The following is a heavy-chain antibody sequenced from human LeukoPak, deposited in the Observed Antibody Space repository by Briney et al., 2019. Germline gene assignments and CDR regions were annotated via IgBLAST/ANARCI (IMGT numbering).Heavy chain of an antibody. V-gene: IGHV1-2*02. CDR1: GYTFISYN. CDR2: INPNSGGT. Sequence: ASVKVSCKASGYTFISYNMHWVRQAPGQGLEWMGWINPNSGGTNNAQSFQGRVTMTRDTSISTAYMELSRLRSDDTAIYYCALVGEALDYWGEGSLVTVSS. J-gene: IGHJ4*02. CDR3: ALVGEALDY. D-gene: IGHD4-17*01.